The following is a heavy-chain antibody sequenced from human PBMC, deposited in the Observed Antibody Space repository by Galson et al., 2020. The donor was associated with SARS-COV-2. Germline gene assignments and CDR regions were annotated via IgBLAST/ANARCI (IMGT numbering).Heavy chain of an antibody. Sequence: GESLKISCAASGFTFSSYAMHWVRQAPGKGLEWVAVISYDGSNKYYADSVKGRFTISRDNSKNTLYLQMNSLRAEDTAVYYCARAEGGLYCSGGSCPFDYWGQGTLVTVSS. CDR2: ISYDGSNK. CDR3: ARAEGGLYCSGGSCPFDY. D-gene: IGHD2-15*01. CDR1: GFTFSSYA. V-gene: IGHV3-30-3*01. J-gene: IGHJ4*02.